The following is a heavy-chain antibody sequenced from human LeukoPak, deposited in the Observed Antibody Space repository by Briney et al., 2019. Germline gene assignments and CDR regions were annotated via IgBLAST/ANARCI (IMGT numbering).Heavy chain of an antibody. J-gene: IGHJ6*03. Sequence: GGTLRLSCAASGFTFSSYAMSWVRQAPGKGLEWVAVISYDGSNKYYADSVKGRFTISRDNSKNTLYLQMNSLRAEDTAVYYCARSPGAAQYYYYYYYMDVWGKGTTVTVSS. CDR3: ARSPGAAQYYYYYYYMDV. D-gene: IGHD6-13*01. CDR1: GFTFSSYA. CDR2: ISYDGSNK. V-gene: IGHV3-30*04.